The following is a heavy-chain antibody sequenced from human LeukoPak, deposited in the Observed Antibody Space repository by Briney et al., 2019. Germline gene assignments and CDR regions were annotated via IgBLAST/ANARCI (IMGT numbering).Heavy chain of an antibody. Sequence: GGSPRLSCAASGFTVSSNYMSWVRQAPGKGLEWVSVIYGGGSTYYADSVKGRFTISRDNSKNTLYLQMNSLRAEDTAVYYCARVYYSGSYSEAFDIWGQGTMVTVSS. D-gene: IGHD1-26*01. CDR1: GFTVSSNY. J-gene: IGHJ3*02. V-gene: IGHV3-66*01. CDR2: IYGGGST. CDR3: ARVYYSGSYSEAFDI.